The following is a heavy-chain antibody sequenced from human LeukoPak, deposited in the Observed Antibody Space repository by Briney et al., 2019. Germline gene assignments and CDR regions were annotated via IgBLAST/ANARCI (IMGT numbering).Heavy chain of an antibody. D-gene: IGHD3-10*01. CDR1: GGSFSGYY. CDR3: ARARITMVRGVYGGGYYYGMDV. J-gene: IGHJ6*02. Sequence: SETLSLTCAVYGGSFSGYYWSWIRQPPGKGLEWIGEINHSGSTNYNPSLKSRVTISVDTSKNQFSLKLSSVIAADTAVYYCARARITMVRGVYGGGYYYGMDVWGQGTTVTVSS. CDR2: INHSGST. V-gene: IGHV4-34*01.